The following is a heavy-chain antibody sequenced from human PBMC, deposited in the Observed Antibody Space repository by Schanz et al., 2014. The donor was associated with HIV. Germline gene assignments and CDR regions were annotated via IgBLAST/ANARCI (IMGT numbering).Heavy chain of an antibody. J-gene: IGHJ4*02. V-gene: IGHV3-30*18. CDR3: AKGQRGVVRGDIDY. CDR2: ISYDGSNK. Sequence: MQLLESGGGLVQPGGSLRLSCSASGFTLSSYGMHWVRQAPGKGLEWVAVISYDGSNKYYADSVKGRFTISRDNSKNTLYLQMNSLRAEDTAVYYCAKGQRGVVRGDIDYWGQGTLVTVSS. CDR1: GFTLSSYG. D-gene: IGHD3-10*01.